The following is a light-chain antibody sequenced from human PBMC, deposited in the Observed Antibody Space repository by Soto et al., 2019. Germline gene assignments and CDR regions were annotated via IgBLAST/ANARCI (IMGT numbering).Light chain of an antibody. Sequence: DLQMTQSPSSVSASVGDRVTITCRASQGISSWLAWFQQKPGKAPKLLMYSASILQSGVPSRISGTGSGTEFTLTISSLQPEDFATYYCLQTNSFPRTFGGGTKVEI. V-gene: IGKV1-12*01. CDR1: QGISSW. CDR2: SAS. CDR3: LQTNSFPRT. J-gene: IGKJ4*01.